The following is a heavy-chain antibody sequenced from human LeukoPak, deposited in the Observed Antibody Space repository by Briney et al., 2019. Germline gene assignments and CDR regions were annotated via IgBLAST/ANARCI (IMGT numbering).Heavy chain of an antibody. J-gene: IGHJ6*02. CDR1: GYTFTGYY. D-gene: IGHD4-17*01. CDR2: INPNSGGT. Sequence: ASVKVSCKASGYTFTGYYMHWVRQAPGQGLEWMGWINPNSGGTNYAQKLQGRVTMTTDTSTSTAYMELRSLRSDDTAVYYCARDPDYGDPDYYYYGMDVWGQGTTVTVSS. CDR3: ARDPDYGDPDYYYYGMDV. V-gene: IGHV1-2*02.